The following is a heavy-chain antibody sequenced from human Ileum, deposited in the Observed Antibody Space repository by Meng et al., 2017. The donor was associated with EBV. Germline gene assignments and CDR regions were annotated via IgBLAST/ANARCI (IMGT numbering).Heavy chain of an antibody. Sequence: QVQLQEAGPGLGQPSASLSLTCTCSGYSISSTNWYGWIRQPPGKGLEWIGHIYYSGNTSNNPSFKSRVVMSIDPSKNKFSLKMSSVTAVDKAVYYCARNSESGSYLDYWGQGTLVTVSS. CDR1: GYSISSTNW. V-gene: IGHV4-28*01. CDR2: IYYSGNT. J-gene: IGHJ4*02. CDR3: ARNSESGSYLDY. D-gene: IGHD1-26*01.